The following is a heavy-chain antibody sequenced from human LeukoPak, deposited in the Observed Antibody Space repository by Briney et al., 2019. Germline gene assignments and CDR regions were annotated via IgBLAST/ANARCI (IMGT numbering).Heavy chain of an antibody. CDR2: IKKDGSEK. J-gene: IGHJ4*02. Sequence: GGSLRLSCAASGFTFSSYWMSWVRQAPGKGLEWVANIKKDGSEKYYVDSVKGRFTIFRDNAKNSLYLQMNSLRAEDTAVCYCARDRCSSISCFALDYWGQGTLVTVSS. D-gene: IGHD2-2*01. V-gene: IGHV3-7*01. CDR1: GFTFSSYW. CDR3: ARDRCSSISCFALDY.